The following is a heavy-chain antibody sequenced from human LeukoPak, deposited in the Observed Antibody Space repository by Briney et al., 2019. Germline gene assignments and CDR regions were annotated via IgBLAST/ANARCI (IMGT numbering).Heavy chain of an antibody. Sequence: ASVKVSCKASGYTFTSYYMHGVRQAPGQGLEWMGIINPSGGSTSYAQKFQGRVTMTRDTSTSTVYMELSSLRSEDTAVYYCARNPFYGSGSYYKIHAFDIWGQGTMVTVSS. J-gene: IGHJ3*02. D-gene: IGHD3-10*01. CDR1: GYTFTSYY. V-gene: IGHV1-46*01. CDR2: INPSGGST. CDR3: ARNPFYGSGSYYKIHAFDI.